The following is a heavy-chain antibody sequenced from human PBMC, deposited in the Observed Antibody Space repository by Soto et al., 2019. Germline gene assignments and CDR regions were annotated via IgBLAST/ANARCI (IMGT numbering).Heavy chain of an antibody. CDR3: ARVRENQRLGWFDP. CDR2: IYHSGTT. Sequence: PSETLSLTCTVSGGSISSGGYYWSWIRQHPGKGLEWIGYIYHSGTTYYNPSLKSRVTISVDTSKNQFSLKLTSVTAADTAVYYCARVRENQRLGWFDPWGQGTLVTVS. CDR1: GGSISSGGYY. V-gene: IGHV4-31*03. D-gene: IGHD2-2*01. J-gene: IGHJ5*02.